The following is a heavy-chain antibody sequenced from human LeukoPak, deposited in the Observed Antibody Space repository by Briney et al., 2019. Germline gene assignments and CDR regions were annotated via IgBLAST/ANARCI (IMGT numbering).Heavy chain of an antibody. CDR2: INAGNGKT. CDR3: ARDSGYQLLWY. J-gene: IGHJ4*02. Sequence: ASVKVSCKASGYTFTSYAMYWVRQAPGQRLEWMGWINAGNGKTKYSQKFQGRVTITRDTSASTAYMELSSLRSEDTAVYYCARDSGYQLLWYWGQGTLVTVSS. CDR1: GYTFTSYA. D-gene: IGHD2-2*01. V-gene: IGHV1-3*01.